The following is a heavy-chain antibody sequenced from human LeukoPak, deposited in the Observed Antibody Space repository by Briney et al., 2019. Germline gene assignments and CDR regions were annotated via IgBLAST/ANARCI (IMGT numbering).Heavy chain of an antibody. D-gene: IGHD2-21*01. CDR2: INRDGTVK. CDR3: VRGDWYFES. Sequence: GGSLRLSCATSGFNFTDSRMTWVRQAPGKGLQWVANINRDGTVKHFLDSVAGRFTISRDNAKKSLYLQMSSLRPQDTAVYFCVRGDWYFESWGQGTLVTVSS. CDR1: GFNFTDSR. J-gene: IGHJ4*02. V-gene: IGHV3-7*04.